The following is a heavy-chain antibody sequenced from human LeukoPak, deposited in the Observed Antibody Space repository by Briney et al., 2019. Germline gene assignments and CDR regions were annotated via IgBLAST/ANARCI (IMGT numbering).Heavy chain of an antibody. CDR3: ARDAGSGTYRSPMYYFDY. CDR2: NNASNGNT. D-gene: IGHD3-10*01. Sequence: ASLKVSCKASGYTFTSYTPHSVRQAPGQRLGWMLWNNASNGNTTYSQEFQGRVTITRVTSASKAYMELSSLRSDDMAVYYCARDAGSGTYRSPMYYFDYWGQGKLVTVSS. V-gene: IGHV1-3*02. CDR1: GYTFTSYT. J-gene: IGHJ4*02.